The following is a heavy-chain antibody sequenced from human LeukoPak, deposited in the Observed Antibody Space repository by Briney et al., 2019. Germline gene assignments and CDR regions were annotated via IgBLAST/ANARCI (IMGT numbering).Heavy chain of an antibody. J-gene: IGHJ4*02. Sequence: GGSLRLSCAASGFTFSSHAMHWVRQAPGKGLEWVAVISYDGSNKYYADSVKGRFTISRDNSKNTLYLQMNSLRAEDTAVYYCAREWHYYYDSSGYYDYWGQGTLVTVSS. CDR3: AREWHYYYDSSGYYDY. D-gene: IGHD3-22*01. V-gene: IGHV3-30-3*01. CDR2: ISYDGSNK. CDR1: GFTFSSHA.